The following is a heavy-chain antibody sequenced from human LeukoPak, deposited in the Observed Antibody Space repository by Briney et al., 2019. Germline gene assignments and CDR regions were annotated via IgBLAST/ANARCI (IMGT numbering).Heavy chain of an antibody. CDR3: ARKPYGSGRFDY. CDR2: IYYSGRT. V-gene: IGHV4-39*01. CDR1: GGSISSSSSY. J-gene: IGHJ4*02. Sequence: SETLSLTCTVSGGSISSSSSYWGWIRQPPGKGLEWIGTIYYSGRTYYNPSLRSRVTIGVDTSKNQFSLKLNSVTAADTAVYYCARKPYGSGRFDYWGQGTLVTVSS. D-gene: IGHD3-10*01.